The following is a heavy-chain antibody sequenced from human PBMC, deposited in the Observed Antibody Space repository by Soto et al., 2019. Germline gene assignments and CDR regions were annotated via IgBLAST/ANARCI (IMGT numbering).Heavy chain of an antibody. V-gene: IGHV4-30-2*01. CDR1: GGSISSGGYS. CDR2: IYHSGST. Sequence: SETLSLTCAVSGGSISSGGYSWSWIRQPPGKGMEGIGYIYHSGSTYYNPSLKIRVTISVDRSKNQFSLKLRSVTAADTAVYYGARGHNMVRGVKTYYFDYWGQGTRGTVS. J-gene: IGHJ4*02. D-gene: IGHD3-10*01. CDR3: ARGHNMVRGVKTYYFDY.